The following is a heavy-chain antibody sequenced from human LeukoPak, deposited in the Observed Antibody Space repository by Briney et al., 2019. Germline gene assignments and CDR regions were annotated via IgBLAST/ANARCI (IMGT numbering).Heavy chain of an antibody. CDR2: ISSCSSYI. Sequence: GGSLRLSCAASGFTFSSDSMNWVRQAPGKGLEWVSSISSCSSYIYYADPVKGRFTITRVNAKNSLYLQMNSLRAECTAVYYCARDGGGGIAAASIFDNWGQGTLVTVSS. V-gene: IGHV3-21*01. D-gene: IGHD6-13*01. J-gene: IGHJ4*02. CDR1: GFTFSSDS. CDR3: ARDGGGGIAAASIFDN.